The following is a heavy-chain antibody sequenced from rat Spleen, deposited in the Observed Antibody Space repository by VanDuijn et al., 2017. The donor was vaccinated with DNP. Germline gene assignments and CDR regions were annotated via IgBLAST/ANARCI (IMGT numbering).Heavy chain of an antibody. CDR3: ARHPGVMDA. J-gene: IGHJ4*01. Sequence: EVQLVESDGGLVQPGGSLNLSCAASGFTFSDYYMAWVRQAPTKGLEWVATISYDGSSTYYRDSVKGRFTISRDNAKSTLYLQMDSLRSEDTATYYCARHPGVMDAWGQGASVTVSS. CDR1: GFTFSDYY. D-gene: IGHD1-4*01. V-gene: IGHV5-29*01. CDR2: ISYDGSST.